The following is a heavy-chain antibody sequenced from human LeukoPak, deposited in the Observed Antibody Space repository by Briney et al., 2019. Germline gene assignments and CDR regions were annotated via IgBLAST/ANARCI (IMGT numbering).Heavy chain of an antibody. CDR3: ARDGSLNYYGSGSYPDW. Sequence: GGSLRLSCAASGFTFSSYSMKWVRQAPGKGLEWVSFISSSTIYTHYADSVKGRFTISRDNAKNSLYLQMNSLRAEDTAVYYCARDGSLNYYGSGSYPDWWGQGTLVTVSS. J-gene: IGHJ4*02. V-gene: IGHV3-21*04. CDR1: GFTFSSYS. CDR2: ISSSTIYT. D-gene: IGHD3-10*01.